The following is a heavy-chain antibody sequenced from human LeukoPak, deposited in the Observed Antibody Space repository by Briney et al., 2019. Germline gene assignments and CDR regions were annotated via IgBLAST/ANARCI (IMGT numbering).Heavy chain of an antibody. CDR1: GGSISSYY. CDR2: IYYSGST. Sequence: PSETLSLTCTVSGGSISSYYWSWIRQPPGKGLEGIGYIYYSGSTNYNPSLKSRVTISVDTPKNQFSLKLSSVTAADTAVYYCARASHSSSWYVGYFQHWGQGTLVTVSS. CDR3: ARASHSSSWYVGYFQH. J-gene: IGHJ1*01. V-gene: IGHV4-59*01. D-gene: IGHD6-13*01.